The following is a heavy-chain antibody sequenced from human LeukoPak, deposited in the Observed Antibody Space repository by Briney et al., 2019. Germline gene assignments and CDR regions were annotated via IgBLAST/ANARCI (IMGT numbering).Heavy chain of an antibody. CDR2: ISGSGGST. D-gene: IGHD3-3*01. J-gene: IGHJ3*02. CDR1: GFTFSSYA. V-gene: IGHV3-23*01. Sequence: GGSLRLSCAASGFTFSSYAMSWVRQAPGKGLEWVSAISGSGGSTYYADSVKGRFTISRDNSKNTLYLQMNSLRAEDTAVYCCARIRITIFGVVTHDAFDIWGQGTMVTVSS. CDR3: ARIRITIFGVVTHDAFDI.